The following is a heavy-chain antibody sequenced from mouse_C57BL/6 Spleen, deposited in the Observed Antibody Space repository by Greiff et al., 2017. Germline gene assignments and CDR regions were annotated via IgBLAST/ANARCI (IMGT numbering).Heavy chain of an antibody. Sequence: VQLQQSGAELVKPGASVKISCKASGYAFSSYWMNWVKQRPGKGLEWIGQIYPGDGDTNYNGKFKGKATLTADKSSSTAYMQLSSLTSEDSAVYFCARENSYNGGFDYWGQGTTLTVSS. CDR2: IYPGDGDT. J-gene: IGHJ2*01. V-gene: IGHV1-80*01. CDR3: ARENSYNGGFDY. D-gene: IGHD5-2*01. CDR1: GYAFSSYW.